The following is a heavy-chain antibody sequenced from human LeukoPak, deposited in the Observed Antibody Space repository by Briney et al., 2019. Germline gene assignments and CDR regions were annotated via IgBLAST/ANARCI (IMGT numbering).Heavy chain of an antibody. CDR2: IKTDGSTT. CDR3: ASDSPYYGMDV. J-gene: IGHJ6*02. Sequence: GSLRLSCAVSGFTFSSSWMHWVRQAPGKGLVWVSHIKTDGSTTAYADSVKGRFTISRDNAKNTLYLQMSGLRVEDTAVYHCASDSPYYGMDVWGQGTTVTVSS. V-gene: IGHV3-74*01. CDR1: GFTFSSSW.